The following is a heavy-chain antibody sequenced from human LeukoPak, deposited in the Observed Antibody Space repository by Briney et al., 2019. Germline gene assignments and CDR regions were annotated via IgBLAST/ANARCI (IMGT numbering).Heavy chain of an antibody. J-gene: IGHJ4*02. CDR1: GFTFSSYA. V-gene: IGHV3-23*01. Sequence: PGGSLRLSCAASGFTFSSYAMSWVRQAPGKGLEWVSAISGSSTSTYYADSMKGRFTISRDNSKNTLYLQMNSLRAEDTAIYYCAKDGVRDSPSVFDCWGQGTLVTVSS. CDR3: AKDGVRDSPSVFDC. D-gene: IGHD2-21*01. CDR2: ISGSSTST.